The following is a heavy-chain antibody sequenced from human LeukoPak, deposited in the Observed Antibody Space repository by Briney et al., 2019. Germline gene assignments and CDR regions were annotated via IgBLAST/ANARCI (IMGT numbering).Heavy chain of an antibody. J-gene: IGHJ4*02. D-gene: IGHD3-16*01. CDR2: IYNRGAT. CDR1: RGAVNNPAVY. V-gene: IGHV4-39*01. Sequence: SETLSLTCSVSRGAVNNPAVYWVWIRQPPGKGPECLGGIYNRGATFSTPSPMRRVDFSIDTSKDQFSLSLMSVTAADTAIYYCARQGVLYGFDFWGQGIPVTVSS. CDR3: ARQGVLYGFDF.